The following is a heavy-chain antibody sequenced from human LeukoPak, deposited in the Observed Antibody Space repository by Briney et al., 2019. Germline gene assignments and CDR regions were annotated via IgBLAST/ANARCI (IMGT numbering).Heavy chain of an antibody. CDR3: ARFPYSSGWYFDY. CDR1: GYTFTGYD. V-gene: IGHV1-8*01. D-gene: IGHD6-19*01. CDR2: MNPNSGNT. J-gene: IGHJ4*02. Sequence: ASVKVSCKASGYTFTGYDINWVRQATGQGLEWMGWMNPNSGNTGYAQKFQGRVTMTRNTSISTAYMELSRLRSDDTAVYYCARFPYSSGWYFDYWGQGTLVTVSS.